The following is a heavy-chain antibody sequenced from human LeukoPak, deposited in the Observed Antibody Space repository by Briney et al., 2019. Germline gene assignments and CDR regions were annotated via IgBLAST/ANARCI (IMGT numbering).Heavy chain of an antibody. CDR1: GFTFSSYT. V-gene: IGHV3-21*01. D-gene: IGHD2-15*01. Sequence: GGSLRLSCAASGFTFSSYTMNLVRQAPGKGLEWVSSISSSSSYIYYADSVKGRLTISRDNAKNSLYLQMNSPRAEDTAVYYCARDPTPRYCSGGSCYTHYGMDVWGQGTTVTVSS. CDR2: ISSSSSYI. CDR3: ARDPTPRYCSGGSCYTHYGMDV. J-gene: IGHJ6*02.